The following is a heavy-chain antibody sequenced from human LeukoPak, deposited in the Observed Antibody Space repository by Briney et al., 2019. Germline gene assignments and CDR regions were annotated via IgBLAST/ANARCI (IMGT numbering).Heavy chain of an antibody. D-gene: IGHD6-13*01. V-gene: IGHV1-46*01. CDR3: ARDLDSSRNWLDP. J-gene: IGHJ5*02. Sequence: ASVKASYYASVYTFFKYYILWVRQAPGLGLEWMGIINPYGGSTTYAQKLQGRITMTRDTSTSTVYMELSSLRSEDTAVYYCARDLDSSRNWLDPWGQSTLVSVSS. CDR2: INPYGGST. CDR1: VYTFFKYY.